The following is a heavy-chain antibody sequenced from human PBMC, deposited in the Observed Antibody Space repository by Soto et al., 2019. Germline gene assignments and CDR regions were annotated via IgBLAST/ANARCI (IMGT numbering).Heavy chain of an antibody. J-gene: IGHJ1*01. CDR1: GYTFNTFG. D-gene: IGHD2-8*01. V-gene: IGHV1-18*01. CDR3: ARGCGKFFGVKDF. Sequence: VQLVQSAGEMKRPGASVKVSCKASGYTFNTFGITWVRQAPGQGLEWMGCISAYGGQRDYSRKLQGRITLTTDPSTGTSYLELRNLASYDTAVYYCARGCGKFFGVKDFWGQGTLVTVSS. CDR2: ISAYGGQR.